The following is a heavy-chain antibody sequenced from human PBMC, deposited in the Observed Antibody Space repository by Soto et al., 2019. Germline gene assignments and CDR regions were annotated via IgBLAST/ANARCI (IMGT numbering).Heavy chain of an antibody. CDR1: GYTFTSYD. CDR2: MNPNSGNT. V-gene: IGHV1-8*01. D-gene: IGHD2-15*01. J-gene: IGHJ3*02. CDR3: ARVCSGGSCYNDAFDI. Sequence: GASVKVSCKASGYTFTSYDINWVRQATGQGLEWMGWMNPNSGNTGYAQKFQGRVTMTRNTSISTAYTELSSLRSEDTAVYYCARVCSGGSCYNDAFDIWGQGTMVTVSS.